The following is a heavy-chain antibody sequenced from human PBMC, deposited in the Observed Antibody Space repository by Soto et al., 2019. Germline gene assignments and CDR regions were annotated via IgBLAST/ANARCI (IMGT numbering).Heavy chain of an antibody. D-gene: IGHD1-26*01. CDR1: GYTFTSYD. Sequence: QVQLVQSGAEVKKPGASVKVSCKASGYTFTSYDINWVRQATGQGREWMGWMNPNSGNTAYAQKFQGRVTMTRNTSISTAYMERSSLRSAATAVYYCAREREGSGFDPWGQGTLVTVSS. V-gene: IGHV1-8*01. CDR2: MNPNSGNT. J-gene: IGHJ5*02. CDR3: AREREGSGFDP.